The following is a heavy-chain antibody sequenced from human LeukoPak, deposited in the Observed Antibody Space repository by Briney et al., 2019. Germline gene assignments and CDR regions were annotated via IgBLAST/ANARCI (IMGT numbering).Heavy chain of an antibody. D-gene: IGHD1/OR15-1a*01. CDR3: TTVPPWVNNGYFNY. CDR2: IKSKTDGGTT. CDR1: GFTFSNAW. J-gene: IGHJ4*02. V-gene: IGHV3-15*01. Sequence: GGSLRLSCATSGFTFSNAWMSWVRQAPGKGLEWVGRIKSKTDGGTTEYAAPVTGRFTISRDDSKNTVYLQMNSLKVADTAVYYCTTVPPWVNNGYFNYWGQGTLVTVSS.